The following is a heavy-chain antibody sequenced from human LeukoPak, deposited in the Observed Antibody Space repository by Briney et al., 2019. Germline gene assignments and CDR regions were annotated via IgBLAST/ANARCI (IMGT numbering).Heavy chain of an antibody. J-gene: IGHJ5*02. D-gene: IGHD2-2*01. CDR1: GYTFTSYA. CDR3: AGDCSSTSCYYKFAGWFDP. CDR2: INAGNGNT. Sequence: ASVKVSCKASGYTFTSYAMHWVRQAPGQRREWMGWINAGNGNTKYSQKFQGRVTITRDTSASTAYMELSSLRSEDTAVYYCAGDCSSTSCYYKFAGWFDPWGQGTLVTVSS. V-gene: IGHV1-3*01.